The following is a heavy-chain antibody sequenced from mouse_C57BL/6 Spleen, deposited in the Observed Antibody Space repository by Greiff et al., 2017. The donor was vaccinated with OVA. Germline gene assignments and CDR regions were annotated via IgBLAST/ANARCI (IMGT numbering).Heavy chain of an antibody. V-gene: IGHV1-50*01. CDR3: ARKYYGSSDY. CDR1: GYTFTSYW. D-gene: IGHD1-1*01. Sequence: QVQLKQSGAELVKPGASVKLSCKASGYTFTSYWMQWVKQRPGQGLEWIGEIDPSDSYTNYNQKVKGKATLTVDTSSSTAYMQLSSLTSEDSAVYYCARKYYGSSDYWGQGTTLTVSS. CDR2: IDPSDSYT. J-gene: IGHJ2*01.